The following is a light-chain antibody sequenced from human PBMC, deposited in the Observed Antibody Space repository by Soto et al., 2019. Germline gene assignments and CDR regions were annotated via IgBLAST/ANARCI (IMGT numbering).Light chain of an antibody. CDR1: QTISVY. V-gene: IGKV1-39*01. CDR3: QQYDTSPYT. Sequence: DIQMTQSPSSLSASVGDRVTITCRASQTISVYLNWYQQKPGRAPDVLIYSASTRRSGVPSRFSGSGSGTDFTLTITSLQPEDFATYYCQQYDTSPYTFGQGTKLDIK. CDR2: SAS. J-gene: IGKJ2*01.